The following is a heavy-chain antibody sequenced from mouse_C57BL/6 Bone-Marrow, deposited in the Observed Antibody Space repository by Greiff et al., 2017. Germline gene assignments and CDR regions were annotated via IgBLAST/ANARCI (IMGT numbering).Heavy chain of an antibody. D-gene: IGHD2-12*01. J-gene: IGHJ2*01. CDR3: AKMGAYYSGYLDY. Sequence: VKLKESGPGLVQPSQSLSITCTVSGFSLTSYGVHWVRQSPGKGLEWLGVIWRGGSTDYNAAFMSRLSITKDNSKSQVFFKMNSLQADDTAIYXCAKMGAYYSGYLDYWGQGTTLTVSS. CDR2: IWRGGST. CDR1: GFSLTSYG. V-gene: IGHV2-5*01.